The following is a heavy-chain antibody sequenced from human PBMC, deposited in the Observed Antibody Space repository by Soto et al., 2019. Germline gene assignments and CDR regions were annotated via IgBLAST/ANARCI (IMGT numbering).Heavy chain of an antibody. CDR2: INHSGST. CDR1: GGTFSGYY. J-gene: IGHJ4*02. Sequence: QVQLQQWGAGLLKPSETLSLTCAVYGGTFSGYYWSWIRQPPGKGLEWIGEINHSGSTNYNPSLKSRVTISVDTSKNQFSLKLSSVTAADTGVYYCARGVIPGDWGQGTLVTVSS. CDR3: ARGVIPGD. V-gene: IGHV4-34*01. D-gene: IGHD3-16*02.